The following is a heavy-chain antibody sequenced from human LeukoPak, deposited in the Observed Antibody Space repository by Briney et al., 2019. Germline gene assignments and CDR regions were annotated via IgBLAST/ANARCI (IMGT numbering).Heavy chain of an antibody. CDR3: ARGKDIVVVPAAIAFDP. CDR2: MNPNSGNT. D-gene: IGHD2-2*01. CDR1: GYTFTSYD. Sequence: ASVKVSCKASGYTFTSYDINWVRQATGQGLEWMGWMNPNSGNTGYAQKFQGRVTMTRNTSINTAYMELSSLRSEDTAVYYCARGKDIVVVPAAIAFDPWGQGTLVTVSS. J-gene: IGHJ5*02. V-gene: IGHV1-8*01.